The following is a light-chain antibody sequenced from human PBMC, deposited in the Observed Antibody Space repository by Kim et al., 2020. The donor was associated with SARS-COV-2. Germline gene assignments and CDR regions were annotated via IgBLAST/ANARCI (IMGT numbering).Light chain of an antibody. Sequence: QSALTQPASVSGSPGQSITISCTGTSSDVGGYNYVSWYQQHPGKAPKLMIYDVSNRPSGVSNRFSGSKSGNTASLTISVLQAEDEADYYCSSYTSSSTLNVFGTGTKVTDL. CDR3: SSYTSSSTLNV. J-gene: IGLJ1*01. CDR2: DVS. V-gene: IGLV2-14*03. CDR1: SSDVGGYNY.